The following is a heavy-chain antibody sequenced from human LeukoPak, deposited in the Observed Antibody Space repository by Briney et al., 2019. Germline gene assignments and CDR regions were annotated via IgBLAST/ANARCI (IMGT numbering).Heavy chain of an antibody. Sequence: LETLSLTCAVYGGSLSGYYWSGIHQPPGKGLEWIGEINHSGSTNYNPSLKSRVTISVDTSKNQFSLKLSSVTAADTAVYYCAVRAAPNYDILHWFDPWGQGTLVTVSS. CDR3: AVRAAPNYDILHWFDP. CDR2: INHSGST. J-gene: IGHJ5*02. D-gene: IGHD3-9*01. CDR1: GGSLSGYY. V-gene: IGHV4-34*01.